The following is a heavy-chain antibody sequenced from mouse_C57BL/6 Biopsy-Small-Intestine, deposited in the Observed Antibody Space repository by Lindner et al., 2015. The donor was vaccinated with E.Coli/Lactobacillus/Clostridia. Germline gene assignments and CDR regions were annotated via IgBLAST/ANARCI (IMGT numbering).Heavy chain of an antibody. CDR2: INPYNGDT. Sequence: VQLQESGPELVKPGASVKMSCKASGYSFTGYFMNWVKQSHGKGLEWIGRINPYNGDTFYDQKFKGKATLTVDKSSSTAHMELRSLTSEDSAVYYCARVWSFYAMDYWGQGTSVTVSS. D-gene: IGHD2-10*02. CDR3: ARVWSFYAMDY. J-gene: IGHJ4*01. V-gene: IGHV1-20*01. CDR1: GYSFTGYF.